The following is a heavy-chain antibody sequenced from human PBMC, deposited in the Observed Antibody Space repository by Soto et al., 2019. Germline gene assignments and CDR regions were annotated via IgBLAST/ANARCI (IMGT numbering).Heavy chain of an antibody. CDR1: GFTFNSYA. V-gene: IGHV3-23*01. D-gene: IGHD1-26*01. J-gene: IGHJ4*02. CDR2: ITGDGGDT. CDR3: AKGSATSRPYYFDY. Sequence: HPGGSLRLSCVASGFTFNSYAMTWVRQAPGKGLEWVSAITGDGGDTFHADSVRGRLTISRDNSRNTLYLQMDSLRAEDMALYYCAKGSATSRPYYFDYWGQGTLVTVSS.